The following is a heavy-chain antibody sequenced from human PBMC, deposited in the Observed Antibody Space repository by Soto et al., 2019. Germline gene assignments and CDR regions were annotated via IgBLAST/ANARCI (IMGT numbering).Heavy chain of an antibody. V-gene: IGHV3-74*01. CDR2: IDGVGAGT. CDR1: GFTFTNYW. J-gene: IGHJ4*02. CDR3: TTVFDY. Sequence: EVQLVQSGGGSVQPGGSLRLSCAASGFTFTNYWMHWVRQVPGKGLVWVSRIDGVGAGTSYSDSVRGRFPISRDNAENMLYLQMNSLRAEDTAVYYCTTVFDYWGQGTLVTVSS.